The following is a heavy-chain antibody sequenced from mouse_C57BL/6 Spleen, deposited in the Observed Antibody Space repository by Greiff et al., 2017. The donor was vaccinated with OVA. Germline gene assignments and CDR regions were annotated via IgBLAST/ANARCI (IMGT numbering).Heavy chain of an antibody. CDR3: ARLTTVVGGDWFAY. CDR2: IYPSDSET. Sequence: QVQLQQPGAELVRPGSSVKLSCKASGYTFTSYWMDWVKQRPGQGLEWIGNIYPSDSETHYNQKFKDKATLTVDKSSSTAYMQLSSLTSEDSAVYYCARLTTVVGGDWFAYWGQGTLVTVSA. D-gene: IGHD1-1*01. V-gene: IGHV1-61*01. CDR1: GYTFTSYW. J-gene: IGHJ3*01.